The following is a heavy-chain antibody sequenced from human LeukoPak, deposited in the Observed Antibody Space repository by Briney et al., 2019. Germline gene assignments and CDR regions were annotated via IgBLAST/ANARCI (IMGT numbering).Heavy chain of an antibody. D-gene: IGHD1-1*01. CDR1: GYTFTSYY. J-gene: IGHJ4*02. Sequence: ASVKVSCKASGYTFTSYYMHWVRQAPGQGLEWMGVINPSGGSTSYAQKFQGRVTITRATSTSTVYMELSSLRSEDTAVYYCARAAGGVPFDNWGQGTLVTVSS. CDR3: ARAAGGVPFDN. CDR2: INPSGGST. V-gene: IGHV1-46*01.